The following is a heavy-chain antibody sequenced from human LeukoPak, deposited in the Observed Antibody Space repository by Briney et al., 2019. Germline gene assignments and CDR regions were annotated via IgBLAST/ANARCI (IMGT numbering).Heavy chain of an antibody. D-gene: IGHD3-22*01. J-gene: IGHJ4*02. CDR2: IYYSGST. CDR1: GGSISSYY. Sequence: SETLSLTCTVSGGSISSYYWSWIRQPPGKGLEWIGYIYYSGSTNYNPSLKRRVTITVDTSKNQFSLKLSSVTAADTAVYYCARLGRGDYYDPKGGFDYWGQGTLVTVSS. V-gene: IGHV4-59*01. CDR3: ARLGRGDYYDPKGGFDY.